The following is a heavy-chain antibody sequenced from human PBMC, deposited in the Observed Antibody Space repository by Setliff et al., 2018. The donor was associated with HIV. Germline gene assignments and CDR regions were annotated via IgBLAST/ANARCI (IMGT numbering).Heavy chain of an antibody. J-gene: IGHJ4*02. CDR3: HSGYDTEEQSYFDY. V-gene: IGHV3-33*01. D-gene: IGHD5-12*01. Sequence: GSLRLSCAASGFSFSQYGMHWVRQAPGKGLQWVAVMWYDGSKKYYADSVKGRFTISRDNSKNTLYLQMNSLRAEDTGVYYCHSGYDTEEQSYFDYWGQGTLVTVSS. CDR2: MWYDGSKK. CDR1: GFSFSQYG.